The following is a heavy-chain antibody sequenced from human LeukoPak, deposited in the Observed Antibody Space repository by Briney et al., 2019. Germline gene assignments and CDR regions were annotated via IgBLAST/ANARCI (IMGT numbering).Heavy chain of an antibody. J-gene: IGHJ3*02. D-gene: IGHD3-22*01. CDR2: IYHSGST. CDR3: GRPLSYYSDSSGDDAFDI. CDR1: GGSISSSSYY. V-gene: IGHV4-39*07. Sequence: PSETLSLTCTVSGGSISSSSYYWGWIRQPPGKGLEWIGSIYHSGSTYYNPSLNSRVTISVDTSKNQFSLKLSSVTAADTAVYYRGRPLSYYSDSSGDDAFDIWGQGTMVTVSS.